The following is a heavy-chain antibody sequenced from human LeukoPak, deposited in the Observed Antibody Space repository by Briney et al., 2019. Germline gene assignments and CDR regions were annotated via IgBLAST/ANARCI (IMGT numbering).Heavy chain of an antibody. D-gene: IGHD1-26*01. Sequence: ASVRVSCKASGYTFTGYYMHWVRQAPGKGLEWMGGFDPEDGETIYAQKFQGRVTMTEDTSTDTAYMELSSLRFEDTAVYYCATDQSGSYGFDPWGQGTLVTVSS. J-gene: IGHJ5*02. CDR3: ATDQSGSYGFDP. V-gene: IGHV1-24*01. CDR2: FDPEDGET. CDR1: GYTFTGYY.